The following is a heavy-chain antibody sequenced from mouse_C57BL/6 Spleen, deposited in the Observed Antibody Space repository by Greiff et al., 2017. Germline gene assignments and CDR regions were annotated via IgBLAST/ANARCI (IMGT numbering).Heavy chain of an antibody. CDR1: GFTFSNYW. J-gene: IGHJ3*01. V-gene: IGHV6-3*01. Sequence: EVQLVESGGGLVQPGGSMKLSCVASGFTFSNYWMNWVRQSPEKGLEWVAQIRLKSDNYATNYAEPVKGRFTISRDDSKSSAYMQMSNLRAEDTGIYYCAGYDYGGWFAYWGQGTLVTVAA. CDR3: AGYDYGGWFAY. CDR2: IRLKSDNYAT. D-gene: IGHD2-4*01.